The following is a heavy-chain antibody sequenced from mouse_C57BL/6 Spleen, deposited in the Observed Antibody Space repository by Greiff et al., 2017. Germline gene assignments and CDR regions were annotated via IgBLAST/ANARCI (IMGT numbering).Heavy chain of an antibody. Sequence: VQLQQSGPELVKPGASVKIPCKASGYTFTDYNMDWVKQSHGKSLEWIGDINPNNGGTIYNQKFKGKATLTVDKSSSTAYMELRSLTSEDTAVYYCARSYSNYVGYFDVWGTGTTVTVSS. D-gene: IGHD2-5*01. CDR1: GYTFTDYN. J-gene: IGHJ1*03. CDR3: ARSYSNYVGYFDV. V-gene: IGHV1-18*01. CDR2: INPNNGGT.